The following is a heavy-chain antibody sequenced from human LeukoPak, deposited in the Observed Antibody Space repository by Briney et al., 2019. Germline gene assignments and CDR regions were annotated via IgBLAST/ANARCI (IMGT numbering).Heavy chain of an antibody. D-gene: IGHD2-2*01. CDR3: ASCSTSCYGMDV. Sequence: SETLSLTCAVSGGSISSGGYSWSWIRQPPGKGLEWIGYIYHSGSTYYNPSLKSRVTISVDRSKNQFSLKLSSVTAADTAVYYCASCSTSCYGMDVWGQGTTVTVSS. J-gene: IGHJ6*02. CDR2: IYHSGST. V-gene: IGHV4-30-2*01. CDR1: GGSISSGGYS.